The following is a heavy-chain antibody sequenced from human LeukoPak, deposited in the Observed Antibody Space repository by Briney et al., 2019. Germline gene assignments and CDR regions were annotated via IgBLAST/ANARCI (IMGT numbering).Heavy chain of an antibody. CDR3: ATLGYCSSTSCPLFDY. CDR1: GYTFTGYY. J-gene: IGHJ4*02. V-gene: IGHV1-2*02. Sequence: ASVKVSCKASGYTFTGYYMHWVRQAPGQGVEWMGWINPNSGGTNYAQKFQGRVTMTRDTSISTAYMELSRLRSDDTAVYYCATLGYCSSTSCPLFDYWGQGTPVTVSS. D-gene: IGHD2-2*01. CDR2: INPNSGGT.